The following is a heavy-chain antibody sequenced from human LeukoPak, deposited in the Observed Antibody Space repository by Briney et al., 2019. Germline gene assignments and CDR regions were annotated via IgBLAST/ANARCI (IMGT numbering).Heavy chain of an antibody. CDR1: GFIASTTY. CDR2: NYTGGST. V-gene: IGHV3-66*01. D-gene: IGHD6-19*01. CDR3: ARVRSSGLFDY. J-gene: IGHJ4*02. Sequence: PGGSRGLSCAASGFIASTTYMSWVRRAPGKGREWVSVNYTGGSTYYADSVKGRFTISSDNSKNTLFLQMNSLRAEDTAVYYCARVRSSGLFDYWGQGTLVTVSS.